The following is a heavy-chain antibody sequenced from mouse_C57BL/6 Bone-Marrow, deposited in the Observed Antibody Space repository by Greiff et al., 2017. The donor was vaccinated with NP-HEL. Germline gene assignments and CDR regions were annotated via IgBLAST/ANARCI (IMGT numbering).Heavy chain of an antibody. V-gene: IGHV5-12*01. D-gene: IGHD3-3*01. CDR3: ARQGDEGIAY. CDR2: ISNGGGST. Sequence: EVNVVESGGGLVQPGGSLKLSCAASGFTFSDYYMYWVRQTPEKRLEWVAYISNGGGSTYYPDTVKGRFTISRDNAKNTLYLQMSRLKSEDTAMYYCARQGDEGIAYWGQGTLVTVSA. CDR1: GFTFSDYY. J-gene: IGHJ3*01.